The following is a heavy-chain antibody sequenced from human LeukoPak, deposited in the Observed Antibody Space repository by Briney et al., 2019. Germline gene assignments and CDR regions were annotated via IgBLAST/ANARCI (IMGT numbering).Heavy chain of an antibody. V-gene: IGHV3-21*01. Sequence: GGSLRLSCAASGFTFSSYSMNWVRQAPGKGLEWVSSISSSSSYIYYADSVKGRFTISRDNAKNSLYLQMNSLRAEDTAVYYCATEVVPAAREAFFADYWGQGTLVTVSS. CDR3: ATEVVPAAREAFFADY. D-gene: IGHD2-2*01. J-gene: IGHJ4*02. CDR2: ISSSSSYI. CDR1: GFTFSSYS.